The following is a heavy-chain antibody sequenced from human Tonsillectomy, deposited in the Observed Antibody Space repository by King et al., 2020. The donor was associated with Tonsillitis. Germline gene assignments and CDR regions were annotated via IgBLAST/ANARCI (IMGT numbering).Heavy chain of an antibody. CDR2: IFINWGP. V-gene: IGHV4-31*03. Sequence: VQLQESGPGLVKPSQTLSLTCSVSGGSVSSGAYYWSWIRQLPGKGLEWIGYIFINWGPCYNPSLTSRLTMSLDRSENQLTLRLSAVTAADTAVYYCATWSSALAPGREISFFDIWGRGTKVTVSS. D-gene: IGHD3-3*02. J-gene: IGHJ3*02. CDR3: ATWSSALAPGREISFFDI. CDR1: GGSVSSGAYY.